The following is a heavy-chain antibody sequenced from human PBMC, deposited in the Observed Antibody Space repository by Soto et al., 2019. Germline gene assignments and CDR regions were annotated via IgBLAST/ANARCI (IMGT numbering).Heavy chain of an antibody. V-gene: IGHV3-30*18. CDR3: AKDGRYCTNGVCSVRFDY. D-gene: IGHD2-8*01. Sequence: GGSLRLSCAASGFTFSSYGMHWVRQAPGKGLEWVAVISYDGSNKYYADSVKGRFTISRDNSKNTLYLQMNSLRAEDTAVYYCAKDGRYCTNGVCSVRFDYWGQGTLVTVSS. J-gene: IGHJ4*02. CDR1: GFTFSSYG. CDR2: ISYDGSNK.